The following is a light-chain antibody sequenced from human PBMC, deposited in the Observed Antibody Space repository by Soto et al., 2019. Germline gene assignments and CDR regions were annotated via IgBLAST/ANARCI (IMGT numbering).Light chain of an antibody. V-gene: IGKV3-15*01. CDR1: QSVSSN. Sequence: EIVMTQSPATLSVSPGERATLSCRASQSVSSNLAWYQQKPGQVPTLLIYVASTRATGVPARFSGSGSGTELTLTISSLQSEDFAVYYCQQYNNWPLTFGGGTKVEIK. CDR3: QQYNNWPLT. CDR2: VAS. J-gene: IGKJ4*01.